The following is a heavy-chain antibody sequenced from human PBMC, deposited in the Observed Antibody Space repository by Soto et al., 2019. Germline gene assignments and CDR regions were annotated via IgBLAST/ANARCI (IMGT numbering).Heavy chain of an antibody. D-gene: IGHD3-10*01. CDR1: GYSFTINW. CDR3: ATDYYASGSYLDH. Sequence: GESLKISCKGSGYSFTINWITWVRQMPGKGLEWMGRIDPSDSYTNYSPSFQGHVTISADKSISTAYLQWSSLKASDTAMYYCATDYYASGSYLDHWGQGTLVTVSS. V-gene: IGHV5-10-1*01. J-gene: IGHJ4*02. CDR2: IDPSDSYT.